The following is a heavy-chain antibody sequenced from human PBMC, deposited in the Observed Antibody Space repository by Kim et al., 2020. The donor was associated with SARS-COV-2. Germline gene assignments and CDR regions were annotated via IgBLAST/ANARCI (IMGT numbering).Heavy chain of an antibody. V-gene: IGHV3-7*03. Sequence: GGSLRLSCAVSGFTFTSHWMSWVRQAPGKGLEWVANVKQDDGSDKYYVDSVKGRFTISRDNPKNSVYLQMNSLRAEDTAVYYCARYGGSYLDYWGQGTLVTVSS. J-gene: IGHJ4*02. CDR2: VKQDDGSDK. D-gene: IGHD3-16*01. CDR3: ARYGGSYLDY. CDR1: GFTFTSHW.